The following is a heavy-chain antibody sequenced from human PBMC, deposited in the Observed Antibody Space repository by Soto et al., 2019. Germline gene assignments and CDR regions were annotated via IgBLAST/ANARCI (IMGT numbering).Heavy chain of an antibody. J-gene: IGHJ4*02. V-gene: IGHV4-39*01. CDR3: SRLRGRQVDH. Sequence: QLQLQESGPGLVRPSETLSLTCNVSGGSISGSSYFWGWIRQPPGKGLEWIGSIYYSGSTYYNPSLKSRVTISVDTSKNQFSLKLSSMTAADTAVYYCSRLRGRQVDHWGQGTLVTVSS. CDR1: GGSISGSSYF. CDR2: IYYSGST. D-gene: IGHD1-1*01.